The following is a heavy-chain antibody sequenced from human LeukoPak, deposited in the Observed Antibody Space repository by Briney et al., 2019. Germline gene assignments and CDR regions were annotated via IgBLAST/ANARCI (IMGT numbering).Heavy chain of an antibody. D-gene: IGHD3-22*01. CDR2: ISYDGSNK. J-gene: IGHJ3*02. V-gene: IGHV3-30-3*01. Sequence: PGGSLRLSCAASGFTFSSYAMHWVRQAPGKGLEWVAVISYDGSNKYYADSVKGRFTISRDNSKNTLYLQMNSLRAEDTAVYYCARDGNYYDSSGYYSAFDIWGQGTMVTVSS. CDR3: ARDGNYYDSSGYYSAFDI. CDR1: GFTFSSYA.